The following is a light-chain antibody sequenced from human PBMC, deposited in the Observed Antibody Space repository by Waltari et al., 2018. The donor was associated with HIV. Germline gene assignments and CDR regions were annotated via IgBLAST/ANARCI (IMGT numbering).Light chain of an antibody. J-gene: IGKJ5*01. V-gene: IGKV3-15*01. CDR2: GAS. CDR1: QSVGSK. CDR3: QQNSYWLPIT. Sequence: EIVMTQSPATLSVSPGERATLSCRASQSVGSKVAWYQQKPGQAPRLLIYGASTRATGIPARFRCSGSGIEFTLTISSLQSEDFAVYYCQQNSYWLPITFGQGTRLEI.